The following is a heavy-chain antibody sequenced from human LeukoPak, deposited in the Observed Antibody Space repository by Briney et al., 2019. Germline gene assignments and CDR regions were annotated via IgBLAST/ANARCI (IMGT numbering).Heavy chain of an antibody. Sequence: SETLSLTCAVYGGSFSGYYWNWIRQPPGKGLEWIGEINHSGSTNYNPSLKSRVTISVDTSKNQFSLKLSSVTAADTAVYYCARSNETIDYRGQGTLVTVSS. V-gene: IGHV4-34*01. CDR2: INHSGST. CDR1: GGSFSGYY. CDR3: ARSNETIDY. J-gene: IGHJ4*02. D-gene: IGHD1-1*01.